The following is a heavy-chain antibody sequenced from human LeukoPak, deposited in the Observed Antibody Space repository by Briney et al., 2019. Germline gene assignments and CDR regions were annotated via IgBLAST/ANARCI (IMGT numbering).Heavy chain of an antibody. CDR3: VRDEEYYDSIGYSH. D-gene: IGHD3-22*01. CDR2: IWYDGSNK. J-gene: IGHJ4*02. CDR1: GFTFSSYG. Sequence: DPGGSLRLSCAASGFTFSSYGMHWVRQAPGKGLEWVAVIWYDGSNKYYADSVKGRFTISRDNAKNTLYLQMNSLTVEDTALYYCVRDEEYYDSIGYSHWGQGNLVTVSS. V-gene: IGHV3-33*01.